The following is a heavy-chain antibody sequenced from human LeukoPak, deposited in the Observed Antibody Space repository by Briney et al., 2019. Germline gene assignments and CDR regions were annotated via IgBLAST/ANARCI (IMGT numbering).Heavy chain of an antibody. J-gene: IGHJ3*02. CDR1: GDFISSGAYY. Sequence: PKFLSSTAAGDFISSGAYYLSWIPQLPGKALEWIGYITHSGVTYHDPSLRSRLSLSAGTAHNQFSLRLTSVTAADTAVYYCERIRERAVVVINLIHAFDIWGQGTMVAVSS. D-gene: IGHD3-22*01. V-gene: IGHV4-31*03. CDR2: ITHSGVT. CDR3: ERIRERAVVVINLIHAFDI.